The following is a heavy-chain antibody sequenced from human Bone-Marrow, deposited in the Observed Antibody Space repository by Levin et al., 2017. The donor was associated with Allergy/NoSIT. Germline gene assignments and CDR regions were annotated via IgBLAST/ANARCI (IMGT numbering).Heavy chain of an antibody. CDR2: ISSSGSDI. D-gene: IGHD5-24*01. V-gene: IGHV3-48*03. CDR1: GFTFSSYE. J-gene: IGHJ4*02. Sequence: GGSLRLSCAASGFTFSSYEMSWVRQAPGKGLEWVSYISSSGSDIYYADSVKGRFSITRDNPKNSLYLHVNSLRAEDTALYYCARGGRDRVTLLDYWGQGTLVTVSS. CDR3: ARGGRDRVTLLDY.